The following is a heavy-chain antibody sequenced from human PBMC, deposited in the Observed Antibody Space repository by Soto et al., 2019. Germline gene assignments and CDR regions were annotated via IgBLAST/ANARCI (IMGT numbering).Heavy chain of an antibody. Sequence: EVQLVESGGGLVQPGGSLSLSCAATGFTFSSYWMHWVRQVPGKGLVWVSRMSSDGSSTTYASSVKGRFTISRQNAKHTLSLHMAGLRAEDTAVYYCASGGDSRGSHWGQGTLVTLSS. CDR1: GFTFSSYW. V-gene: IGHV3-74*03. CDR3: ASGGDSRGSH. J-gene: IGHJ4*02. CDR2: MSSDGSST. D-gene: IGHD3-22*01.